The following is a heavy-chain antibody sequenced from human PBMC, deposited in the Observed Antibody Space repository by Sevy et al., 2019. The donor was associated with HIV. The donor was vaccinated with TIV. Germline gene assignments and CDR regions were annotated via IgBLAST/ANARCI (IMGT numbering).Heavy chain of an antibody. J-gene: IGHJ4*02. V-gene: IGHV3-21*01. Sequence: GGSLRLSCAVSGFTFSSYTMNWVRQAPGKGLEWVSSITSTSNYIYYADSVKGRFTISRDNAKKSLYLQMNSLRAEDTAVYYCAKSPGGFYDFDYWGQGTLVTVSS. CDR1: GFTFSSYT. CDR3: AKSPGGFYDFDY. D-gene: IGHD2-8*02. CDR2: ITSTSNYI.